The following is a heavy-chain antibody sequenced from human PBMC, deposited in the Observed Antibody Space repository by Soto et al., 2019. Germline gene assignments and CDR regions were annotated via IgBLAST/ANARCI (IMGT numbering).Heavy chain of an antibody. D-gene: IGHD1-26*01. CDR2: ISYDGSNK. J-gene: IGHJ5*02. V-gene: IGHV3-30*18. CDR1: GFTFSSYG. CDR3: AKSNEDRGGGWFDP. Sequence: GGSLRLSCAASGFTFSSYGMHWVRQAPGKGLEWVAVISYDGSNKYYADSVKGRFTISRDNSKNTLYLQMNSLRAEDTAVYYCAKSNEDRGGGWFDPWGQGTLVTAPQ.